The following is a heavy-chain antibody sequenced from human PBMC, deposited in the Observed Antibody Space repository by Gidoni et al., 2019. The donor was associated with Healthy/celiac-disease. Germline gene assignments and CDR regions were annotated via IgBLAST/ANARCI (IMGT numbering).Heavy chain of an antibody. D-gene: IGHD3-3*01. V-gene: IGHV1-2*06. CDR2: INPNSGGT. Sequence: QVQLVQSGAEVKKPGASVKVSCKASGYTFTGYYMHWVRQAPGQGLEWMGRINPNSGGTNYAQKFQGRVTMTRDTSISTAYMGLSRLRSDDTAVYYCARGGERITIFGVVTSYWYFDLWGRGTLVTVSS. J-gene: IGHJ2*01. CDR1: GYTFTGYY. CDR3: ARGGERITIFGVVTSYWYFDL.